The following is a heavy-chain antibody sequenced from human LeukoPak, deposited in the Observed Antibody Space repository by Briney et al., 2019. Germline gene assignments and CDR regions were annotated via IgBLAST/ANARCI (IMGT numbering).Heavy chain of an antibody. J-gene: IGHJ4*02. V-gene: IGHV1-46*01. CDR2: INPSGGST. Sequence: ASVKVSCKASGCTFTSYYMHWVRQAPGQGLGWIGIINPSGGSTSYAQKFQGRVTMTRDTSTSTVYMELSSLRSEDTAVYYCARDERTFIISDYWGQGTLVTVSS. D-gene: IGHD3-10*01. CDR3: ARDERTFIISDY. CDR1: GCTFTSYY.